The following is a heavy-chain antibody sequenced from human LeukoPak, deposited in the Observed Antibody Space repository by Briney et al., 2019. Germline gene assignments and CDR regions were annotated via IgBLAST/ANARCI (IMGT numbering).Heavy chain of an antibody. CDR2: IYHSGST. Sequence: LRLSCAASGFTFDDYAMHWVRQPPGKGLEWIGNIYHSGSTYYNPSLKSRVTISVDRSKNQFSLKLSSVTAADTAVYYCARVGLQGDCSSTSCYRPFDYWGQGTLVTVSS. CDR1: GFTFDDYA. V-gene: IGHV4-30-2*01. D-gene: IGHD2-2*02. CDR3: ARVGLQGDCSSTSCYRPFDY. J-gene: IGHJ4*02.